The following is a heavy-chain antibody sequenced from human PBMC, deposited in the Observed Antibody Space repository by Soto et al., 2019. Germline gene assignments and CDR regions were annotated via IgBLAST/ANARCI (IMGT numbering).Heavy chain of an antibody. CDR2: IIPIFGTA. CDR1: GGTFSSYA. V-gene: IGHV1-69*06. D-gene: IGHD3-3*01. CDR3: ASPTREWLPPARDYYYGMDV. Sequence: QVQLVQSGAEVKKPGSSVKVSCKASGGTFSSYAISWVRQAPGQGLEWMGGIIPIFGTANCAQKFQGRVTSTADKSTSTAYMELSSLRSEDTAVYYCASPTREWLPPARDYYYGMDVWGQGTTVTVSS. J-gene: IGHJ6*02.